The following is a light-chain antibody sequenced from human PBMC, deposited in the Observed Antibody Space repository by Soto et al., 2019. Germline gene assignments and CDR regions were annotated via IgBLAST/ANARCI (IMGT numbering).Light chain of an antibody. CDR3: SSYTSSSTL. Sequence: QSVLTQPASVSGSPGQSITISCTGTSSDVGGYNYVSWYQQHPGKAPKLMIYEVSNRPSGVSNRFSGSKSGNTASLTISGPQAEDEADYYCSSYTSSSTLFGTGTKLTVL. CDR2: EVS. J-gene: IGLJ1*01. V-gene: IGLV2-14*01. CDR1: SSDVGGYNY.